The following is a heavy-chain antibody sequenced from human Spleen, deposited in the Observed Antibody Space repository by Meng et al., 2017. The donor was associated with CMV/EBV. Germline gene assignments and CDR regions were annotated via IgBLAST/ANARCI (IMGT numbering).Heavy chain of an antibody. J-gene: IGHJ4*02. CDR3: ARDLRVGATPFGFDY. CDR2: IYYNGST. Sequence: SETLSLTCTVSGGSVSSGSYYWSWIRQPPGKGLEWIGYIYYNGSTNYNPSLKSRVTISVDTSKNQFSLKLSSVTAADTAVYYCARDLRVGATPFGFDYWGQGTLVTVSS. D-gene: IGHD1-26*01. V-gene: IGHV4-61*01. CDR1: GGSVSSGSYY.